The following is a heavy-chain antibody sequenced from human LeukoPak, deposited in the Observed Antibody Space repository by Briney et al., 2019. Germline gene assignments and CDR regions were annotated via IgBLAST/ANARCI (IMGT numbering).Heavy chain of an antibody. CDR1: GGSFSNYY. CDR3: ARGLEDRISIFGVVKFYYFDF. J-gene: IGHJ4*02. Sequence: SETLSLTCAVYGGSFSNYYWTWIRQPPGKGLEWIGEIDHSGSSHYNPSLKSQVTISVDTSKNQLSLKLSSVTAADTAVYYCARGLEDRISIFGVVKFYYFDFWGQGTLVTVSS. D-gene: IGHD3-3*01. V-gene: IGHV4-34*01. CDR2: IDHSGSS.